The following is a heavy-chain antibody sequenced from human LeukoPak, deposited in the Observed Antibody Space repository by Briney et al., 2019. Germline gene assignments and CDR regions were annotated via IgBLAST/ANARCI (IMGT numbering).Heavy chain of an antibody. Sequence: PGRSLRLSCAASGFTFSSYGMHWVRQAPGKGLEWVAVISYDGSNKYYADSVKGRFSISRDNSKNTLYLQMNSLRAEDTAVYYCAKDLSNWNYRGGNYWGQGTLVTVSS. D-gene: IGHD1-7*01. CDR2: ISYDGSNK. CDR1: GFTFSSYG. J-gene: IGHJ4*02. CDR3: AKDLSNWNYRGGNY. V-gene: IGHV3-30*18.